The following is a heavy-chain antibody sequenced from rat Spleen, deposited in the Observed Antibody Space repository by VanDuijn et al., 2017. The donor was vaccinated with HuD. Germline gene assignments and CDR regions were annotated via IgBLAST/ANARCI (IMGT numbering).Heavy chain of an antibody. V-gene: IGHV5-29*01. CDR2: ISYDGSGT. Sequence: EVQLVESDGGLVQPGRSLKLSCAASGFTFSDYYMAWVRQAPTKGLEWVATISYDGSGTYYQNSVKGRFTFSRDNAKSTLYLQMDSLRSEDTATYYCARHRGMMVVITPFDYWGQGVMVTVSS. D-gene: IGHD1-12*02. CDR1: GFTFSDYY. CDR3: ARHRGMMVVITPFDY. J-gene: IGHJ2*01.